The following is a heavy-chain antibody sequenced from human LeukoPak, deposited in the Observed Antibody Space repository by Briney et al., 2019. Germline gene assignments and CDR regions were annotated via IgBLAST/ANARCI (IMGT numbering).Heavy chain of an antibody. CDR3: ARGGLWIQLWFFDY. CDR2: IKQDGSEK. CDR1: GFTFSSYW. J-gene: IGHJ4*02. V-gene: IGHV3-7*01. Sequence: GGSLRLSCAASGFTFSSYWMSWVRQAPGKGLEWVANIKQDGSEKYYVDSVKGRFTISRDNAKNSLYLQMNSLRAEDTTVYYCARGGLWIQLWFFDYWGQGTLVTVSS. D-gene: IGHD5-18*01.